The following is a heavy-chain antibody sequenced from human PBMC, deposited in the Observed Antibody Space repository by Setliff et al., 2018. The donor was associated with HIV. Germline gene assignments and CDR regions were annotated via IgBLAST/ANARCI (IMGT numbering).Heavy chain of an antibody. J-gene: IGHJ3*01. V-gene: IGHV1-46*01. CDR2: INPSGGTT. D-gene: IGHD3-16*01. Sequence: ASVKVSCKASGYTFTSYHMHWVRQAPGQGLVWMGLINPSGGTTSYAQKFQGRVTVTRDTSTSTVYMELSSLRSDDTAVYYCARDDGGYNYAEAFDVWGQGTMVTVSS. CDR3: ARDDGGYNYAEAFDV. CDR1: GYTFTSYH.